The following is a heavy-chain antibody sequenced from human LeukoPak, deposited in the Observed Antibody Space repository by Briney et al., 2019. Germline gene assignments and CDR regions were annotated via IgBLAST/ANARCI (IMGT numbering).Heavy chain of an antibody. J-gene: IGHJ4*02. CDR3: ARRRWDLDY. Sequence: PGGSLRLSCAASGFTFSSYAMHWVRQAPGKGLEWVAVISYDGSNKYYADSVKGRFTISRDNSKNTLYLQMNSPRAEDTAVYYCARRRWDLDYWGQGTLVTVSS. CDR1: GFTFSSYA. V-gene: IGHV3-30*01. D-gene: IGHD1-26*01. CDR2: ISYDGSNK.